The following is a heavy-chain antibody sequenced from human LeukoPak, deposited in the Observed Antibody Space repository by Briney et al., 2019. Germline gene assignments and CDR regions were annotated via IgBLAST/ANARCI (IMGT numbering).Heavy chain of an antibody. D-gene: IGHD2-2*01. Sequence: ASVKVSCKVSGYTLTELSMHWVRQAPGKGLEWMGGFDPEDDETIYAQKFQGRVTMTEDTSTDTAYLELSSLRSEDTAVYYCATVPAQGQLHYYYYGMDVWGQGTTVTVSS. CDR2: FDPEDDET. V-gene: IGHV1-24*01. J-gene: IGHJ6*02. CDR1: GYTLTELS. CDR3: ATVPAQGQLHYYYYGMDV.